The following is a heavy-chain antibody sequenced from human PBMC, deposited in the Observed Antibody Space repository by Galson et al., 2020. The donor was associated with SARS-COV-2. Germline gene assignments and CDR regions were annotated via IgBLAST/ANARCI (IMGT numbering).Heavy chain of an antibody. Sequence: SQTLSLTCAISGDSVSSNSAAWNWIRQSPSRGLEWLGRTYYRSKWYNDYAVSVKSRITINPDTSKNQFSLQLNSVTPEDTAVYYCARARGPNYYDSSGPKSGYDAFDIWGQGTMVTVSS. CDR1: GDSVSSNSAA. D-gene: IGHD3-22*01. V-gene: IGHV6-1*01. J-gene: IGHJ3*02. CDR3: ARARGPNYYDSSGPKSGYDAFDI. CDR2: TYYRSKWYN.